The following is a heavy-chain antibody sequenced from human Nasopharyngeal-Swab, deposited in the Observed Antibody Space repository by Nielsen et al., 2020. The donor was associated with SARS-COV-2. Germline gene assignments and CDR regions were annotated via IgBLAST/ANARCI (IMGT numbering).Heavy chain of an antibody. J-gene: IGHJ4*02. CDR2: IKQDGSEI. D-gene: IGHD3-3*01. Sequence: GESMKISCAASGFTFSNYWMSWVRQARGKGLEWVANIKQDGSEIYYVDSLKGRFTISRDNAKNSLYLQMNSLRAEDTAVYYCARLKYDFWNGPPEDYWGQGTLVTVSS. V-gene: IGHV3-7*01. CDR3: ARLKYDFWNGPPEDY. CDR1: GFTFSNYW.